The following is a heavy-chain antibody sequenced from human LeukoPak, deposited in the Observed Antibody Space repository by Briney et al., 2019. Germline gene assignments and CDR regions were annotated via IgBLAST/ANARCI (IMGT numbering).Heavy chain of an antibody. CDR1: GYSISSGYY. CDR3: ARARPYYYDSSGYYRLYYFDY. D-gene: IGHD3-22*01. Sequence: SETLSLTCTVSGYSISSGYYWGWIRQPPGKGLEWIGSIYHSGSTYYNPSLKSRVTISVDTSKNQFSLKLSSVTAADTAVYYCARARPYYYDSSGYYRLYYFDYWGQGTLVTVSS. CDR2: IYHSGST. V-gene: IGHV4-38-2*02. J-gene: IGHJ4*02.